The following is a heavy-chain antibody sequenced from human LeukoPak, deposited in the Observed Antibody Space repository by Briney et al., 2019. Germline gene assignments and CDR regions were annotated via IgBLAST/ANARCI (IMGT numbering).Heavy chain of an antibody. J-gene: IGHJ4*02. Sequence: SETLSLTCTVSGGSISSSLYFWAWIRQPPGKGLEWIGNGYYSGNTYYNPSLRRRVTISVDTSRNQFSLKLTSVTAADTAVYYCARLSDVNFDFWGQGTLVTVSS. CDR2: GYYSGNT. CDR3: ARLSDVNFDF. D-gene: IGHD2/OR15-2a*01. V-gene: IGHV4-39*01. CDR1: GGSISSSLYF.